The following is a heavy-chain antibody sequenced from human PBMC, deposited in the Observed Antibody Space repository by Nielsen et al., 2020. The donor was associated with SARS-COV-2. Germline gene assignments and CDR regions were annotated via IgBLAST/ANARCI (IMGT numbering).Heavy chain of an antibody. D-gene: IGHD1-26*01. CDR1: GFTFSDYY. J-gene: IGHJ6*02. CDR2: IYYSGST. CDR3: ARDSGSYVDGMDV. V-gene: IGHV4-59*01. Sequence: SCAASGFTFSDYYMSWIRQPPGKGLEWIGYIYYSGSTNYNPSLKSRVTISVDTSKNQFSLKLSSVTAADTAVYYCARDSGSYVDGMDVWGQGTTVTVSS.